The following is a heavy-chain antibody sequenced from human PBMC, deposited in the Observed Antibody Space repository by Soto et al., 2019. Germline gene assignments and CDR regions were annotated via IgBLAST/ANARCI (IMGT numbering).Heavy chain of an antibody. D-gene: IGHD3-22*01. CDR3: ARAPMVLTRSYFDS. J-gene: IGHJ4*02. CDR2: ISSSGNT. Sequence: SETLSLTCTVSDGSISNFFWSWIRQPPGKGLEWIGYISSSGNTNYNPSLKSRVSISVDTSKNQFSLNLTSVTAADTGVYYCARAPMVLTRSYFDSWGQGTPVTVSS. CDR1: DGSISNFF. V-gene: IGHV4-59*01.